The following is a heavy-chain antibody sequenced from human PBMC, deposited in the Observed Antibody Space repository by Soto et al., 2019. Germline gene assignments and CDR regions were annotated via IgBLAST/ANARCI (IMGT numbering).Heavy chain of an antibody. CDR1: GLTFSISW. Sequence: VQLVESGGGLVQPGESLRLSCTASGLTFSISWMTWVRQAPGEGLEWVSNINPAGNVQHYADSVKARFTISRDNAKNSLFLQMSGLRVEDTAVYYCATANTPDAFDMWGQGPMVTFSP. J-gene: IGHJ3*02. CDR3: ATANTPDAFDM. V-gene: IGHV3-7*01. CDR2: INPAGNVQ.